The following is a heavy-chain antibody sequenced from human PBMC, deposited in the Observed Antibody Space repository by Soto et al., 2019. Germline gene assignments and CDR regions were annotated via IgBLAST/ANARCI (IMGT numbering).Heavy chain of an antibody. D-gene: IGHD3-16*02. Sequence: SVKVDCKTSGCAISRDAGSWVRQAKGQGLEWMGGIIPIFGTANYAQKFRGRVTITADESTSTAYMELSSLRSEDTAVYYCARGYDYVWGRYRYGYYGMDVWGQGTTVTVSS. CDR2: IIPIFGTA. V-gene: IGHV1-69*13. CDR1: GCAISRDA. CDR3: ARGYDYVWGRYRYGYYGMDV. J-gene: IGHJ6*02.